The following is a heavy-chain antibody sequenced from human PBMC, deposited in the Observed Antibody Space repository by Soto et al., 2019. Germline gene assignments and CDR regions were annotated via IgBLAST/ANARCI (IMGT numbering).Heavy chain of an antibody. CDR2: ISWNSGRI. CDR1: GFTFDNYG. J-gene: IGHJ4*02. Sequence: GGSLRLSCAASGFTFDNYGMYWVRQAPGKGLEWVSSISWNSGRIDYADSVKGRFTIPRHNAKNSLYLQMNSLRPEDTALYYCAKGRTIFGVTPKYYFDHWGQGTQVTVSS. D-gene: IGHD3-3*01. V-gene: IGHV3-9*01. CDR3: AKGRTIFGVTPKYYFDH.